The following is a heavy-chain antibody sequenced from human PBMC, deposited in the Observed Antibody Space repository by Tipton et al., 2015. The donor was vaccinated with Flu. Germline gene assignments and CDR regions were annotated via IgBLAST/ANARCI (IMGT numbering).Heavy chain of an antibody. V-gene: IGHV4-59*08. CDR3: ARLGDYWSGYFGF. CDR1: GGSISSYY. Sequence: TLSLTCSVSGGSISSYYWSWIRQPPGKGLEWIGHFYYSGTTDYNPSLKSRVSISVDKSKDRLSLNLRSVTAADTAVYYCARLGDYWSGYFGFWGQGILVTVSS. D-gene: IGHD3-3*01. CDR2: FYYSGTT. J-gene: IGHJ4*02.